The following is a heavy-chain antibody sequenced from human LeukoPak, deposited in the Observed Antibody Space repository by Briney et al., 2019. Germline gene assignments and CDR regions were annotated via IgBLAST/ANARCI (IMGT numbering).Heavy chain of an antibody. CDR2: LSSIGGST. J-gene: IGHJ6*03. CDR1: GFTFSDFG. V-gene: IGHV3-64*01. Sequence: GGSLRLSCVASGFTFSDFGMHWVRQAPGKGLEYVSALSSIGGSTYYATSVKGRFTLSRDNSKNALYLQMGSLRAEDMAVYDCARVANYHESTGNVSPPPVYHYTDVWGKATTATVSS. D-gene: IGHD3-22*01. CDR3: ARVANYHESTGNVSPPPVYHYTDV.